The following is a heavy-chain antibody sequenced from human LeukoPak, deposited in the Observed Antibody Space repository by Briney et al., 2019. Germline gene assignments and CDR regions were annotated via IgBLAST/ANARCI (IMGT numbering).Heavy chain of an antibody. CDR3: ARGPSSNWSGLDF. D-gene: IGHD6-13*01. J-gene: IGHJ4*02. Sequence: GGSLRLSCAASGFSFSGHWMHWARQLPGKGLVRVSRISPTGSTTSYADSVKGRFTVSRDNAKNTLYLQVNNLRAEDTAVYYCARGPSSNWSGLDFWGQGTLLTVSS. CDR1: GFSFSGHW. V-gene: IGHV3-74*01. CDR2: ISPTGSTT.